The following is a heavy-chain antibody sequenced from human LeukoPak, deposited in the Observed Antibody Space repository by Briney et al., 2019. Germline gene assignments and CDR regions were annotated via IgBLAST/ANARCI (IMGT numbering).Heavy chain of an antibody. CDR2: ISYDGSNK. Sequence: PGRSLRLSCAASGFTFSSYAKHWVRQAPGKGLEWVAVISYDGSNKYYADSVKGRFTISRDNSKNTLYLQMNSLKAEDTAVYYCARGRFKLGRDYGDDYDYYYGMDVWGQGTTVTVSS. J-gene: IGHJ6*02. CDR1: GFTFSSYA. V-gene: IGHV3-30-3*01. D-gene: IGHD4-17*01. CDR3: ARGRFKLGRDYGDDYDYYYGMDV.